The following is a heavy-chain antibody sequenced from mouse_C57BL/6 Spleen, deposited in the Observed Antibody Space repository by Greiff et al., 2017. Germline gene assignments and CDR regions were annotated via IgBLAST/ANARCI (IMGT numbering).Heavy chain of an antibody. CDR2: IDPSDSYT. CDR3: ARTNGSSFSY. V-gene: IGHV1-50*01. Sequence: VQLQQPGAELVKPGASVKLSCKASGYTFTSYWMQWVKQRPGQGLEWIGEIDPSDSYTNYNQKFKGKATLTVDTSSSTAYMQLSSLTSEDSAVYYCARTNGSSFSYWGQGTLVTVSA. J-gene: IGHJ3*01. D-gene: IGHD1-1*01. CDR1: GYTFTSYW.